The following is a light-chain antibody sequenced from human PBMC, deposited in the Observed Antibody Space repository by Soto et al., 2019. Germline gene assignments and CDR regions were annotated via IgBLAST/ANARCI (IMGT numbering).Light chain of an antibody. CDR3: SSYTSSSVL. J-gene: IGLJ2*01. CDR1: SSDVGGYNY. V-gene: IGLV2-14*01. CDR2: EDS. Sequence: QSALTQPASVSGSPGQSITISCTGTSSDVGGYNYVSWYQQHPGKAPKLMIYEDSNRPSGVSNRFSGSKSGNTASLTISGLQAEDEGDYYCSSYTSSSVLFGGGTKLTVL.